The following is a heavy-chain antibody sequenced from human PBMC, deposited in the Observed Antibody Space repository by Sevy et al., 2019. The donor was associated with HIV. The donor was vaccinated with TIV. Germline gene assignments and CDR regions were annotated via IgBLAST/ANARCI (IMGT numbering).Heavy chain of an antibody. V-gene: IGHV3-48*01. CDR3: ARDGGYSDYGMDL. CDR1: GFTFSSYN. Sequence: GGSLRLSCVASGFTFSSYNFNWDRQAPGKGLELISFINSGSTIISHADSVKGRFTISRDSAKKSVYLQMNSLRVEDTAVYYCARDGGYSDYGMDLWGQGTTVTVSS. D-gene: IGHD2-15*01. J-gene: IGHJ6*02. CDR2: INSGSTII.